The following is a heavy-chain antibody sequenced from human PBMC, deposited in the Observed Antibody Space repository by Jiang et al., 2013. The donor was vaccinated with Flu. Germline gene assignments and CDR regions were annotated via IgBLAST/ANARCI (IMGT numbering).Heavy chain of an antibody. CDR3: ARRDSGTVSYYGMDV. D-gene: IGHD6-13*01. V-gene: IGHV5-51*01. CDR2: IYPGDSDT. J-gene: IGHJ6*02. Sequence: WMGIIYPGDSDTRYSPSFQGQVTISADKSISTAYLQWSSLKASDTAMYYCARRDSGTVSYYGMDVWGQGTTVTVSS.